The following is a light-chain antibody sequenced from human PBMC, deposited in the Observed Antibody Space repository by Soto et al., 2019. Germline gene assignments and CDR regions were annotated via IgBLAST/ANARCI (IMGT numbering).Light chain of an antibody. CDR3: QQANSFPIT. Sequence: DIQMTQSPSSVSSSVGDRVTITFLASQGISSWLAWYQRKPGRAPKLLIYAASRLQAGVPLRFSGSGSGTDFTLTISDLQPEDFATYFCQQANSFPITFGQGTRLEIK. V-gene: IGKV1D-12*01. CDR1: QGISSW. CDR2: AAS. J-gene: IGKJ5*01.